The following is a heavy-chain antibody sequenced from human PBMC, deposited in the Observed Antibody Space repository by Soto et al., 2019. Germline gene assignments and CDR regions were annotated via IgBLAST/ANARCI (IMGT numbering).Heavy chain of an antibody. CDR2: IKSKIDGGTT. D-gene: IGHD3-22*01. V-gene: IGHV3-15*07. CDR1: GFTFATAC. J-gene: IGHJ4*01. Sequence: TGGSLRLSCAASGFTFATACINWVLQAPGKGLEWVGRIKSKIDGGTTDFAAPVKGRFAISRDDSRNMVYFQMNSLEIEDTAVYYCTTDSHFTMKLVRFEYWGLGTLVTVSS. CDR3: TTDSHFTMKLVRFEY.